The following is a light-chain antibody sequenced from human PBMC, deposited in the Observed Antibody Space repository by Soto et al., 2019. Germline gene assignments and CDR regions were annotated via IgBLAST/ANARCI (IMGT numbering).Light chain of an antibody. CDR2: GAS. Sequence: EIVMTQSPATLSVSPGERATLSCRASQSVSSNLAWYQQKPGQAPRLLIYGASTRATGIPARFSGSGSGTEFTLAISSLQSEDFVVYYCQQYNNWPPNTFGQGTNLEIK. CDR3: QQYNNWPPNT. CDR1: QSVSSN. J-gene: IGKJ2*01. V-gene: IGKV3-15*01.